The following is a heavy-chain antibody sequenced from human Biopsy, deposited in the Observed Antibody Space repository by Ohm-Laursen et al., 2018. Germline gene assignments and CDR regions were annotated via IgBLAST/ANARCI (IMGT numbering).Heavy chain of an antibody. Sequence: SLRLSCAESGCVFSTYTMNRVGPAPGKGLEWVASISSGSSDIYYADSVKGRFTISRDNAKNSLFLHRNNLRAEDTAGYYCARESALKWYQSLSYFNGMDVWGQGTTVTVSS. CDR2: ISSGSSDI. D-gene: IGHD2-2*01. V-gene: IGHV3-21*01. CDR1: GCVFSTYT. CDR3: ARESALKWYQSLSYFNGMDV. J-gene: IGHJ6*02.